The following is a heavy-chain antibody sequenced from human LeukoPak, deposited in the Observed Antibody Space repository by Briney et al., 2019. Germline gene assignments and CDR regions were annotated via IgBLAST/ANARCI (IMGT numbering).Heavy chain of an antibody. CDR2: IYTTGST. CDR1: GGSISSSY. J-gene: IGHJ4*02. Sequence: SETLSLTCTVSGGSISSSYWSWIRKPAGKGVEWIGRIYTTGSTNYNPSLKSRVTMSVDTSKNQFSLKLSSVTAADTAVYYCARHISSGGTYAHFDYWGQGTLVTVSS. D-gene: IGHD1-26*01. CDR3: ARHISSGGTYAHFDY. V-gene: IGHV4-4*07.